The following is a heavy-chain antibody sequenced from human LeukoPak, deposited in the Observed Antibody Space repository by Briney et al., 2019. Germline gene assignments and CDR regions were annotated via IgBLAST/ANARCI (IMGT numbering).Heavy chain of an antibody. J-gene: IGHJ4*02. D-gene: IGHD3-22*01. Sequence: GGSLRLSCAASGFTVSSNYMSWVRQAPGKGLEWVSVIYSGGSTYYADSVKGRFTISRDNSKNTLFLQMNSLRAEDTAVYYCAKSKSTGYCLDYWGQGTLVTVSS. CDR1: GFTVSSNY. CDR2: IYSGGST. CDR3: AKSKSTGYCLDY. V-gene: IGHV3-66*01.